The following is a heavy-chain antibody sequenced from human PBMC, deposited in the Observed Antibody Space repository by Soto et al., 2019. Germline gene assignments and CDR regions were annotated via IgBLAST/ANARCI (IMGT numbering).Heavy chain of an antibody. CDR2: IYHSGST. D-gene: IGHD1-26*01. V-gene: IGHV4-4*02. CDR1: GGSINSSNW. Sequence: SETLSLTCAVSGGSINSSNWWSWVRQSPGKGLEWIGEIYHSGSTNYNPSLKSRVTISVDRSQNQFSLNPTSVTAADTAVYYWARGWWEREGYGMDVWGQGTTVTVSS. CDR3: ARGWWEREGYGMDV. J-gene: IGHJ6*02.